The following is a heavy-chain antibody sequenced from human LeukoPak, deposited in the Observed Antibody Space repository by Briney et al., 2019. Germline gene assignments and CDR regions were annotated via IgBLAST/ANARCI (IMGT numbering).Heavy chain of an antibody. CDR1: GGSISSSNYY. V-gene: IGHV4-39*01. Sequence: SETLSLTCTVSGGSISSSNYYWGWIRQPPGKGLEWIGNIYSTGSTYYIPSLKSRVTISPDTSKNQFSLKLSSVTAADTTVYCASVRSSWNPGAPSWGQGTLVSVSS. CDR2: IYSTGST. CDR3: ASVRSSWNPGAPS. J-gene: IGHJ5*02. D-gene: IGHD6-13*01.